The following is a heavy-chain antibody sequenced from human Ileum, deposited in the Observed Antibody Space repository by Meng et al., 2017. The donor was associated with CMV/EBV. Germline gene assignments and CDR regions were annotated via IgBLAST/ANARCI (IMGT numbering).Heavy chain of an antibody. V-gene: IGHV4-4*07. Sequence: QVQPQESGPGLVKPSATLSLTCTVSGDFDNHFYWSWIRQPAGKGLQWIGRISTSGSDNYNPSLKSRVTMSVDTSKKQFSLKLSSVTAADTAVYYCARSGLRGIYVDYWGQGTLVTVSS. CDR3: ARSGLRGIYVDY. CDR1: GDFDNHFY. D-gene: IGHD4-17*01. CDR2: ISTSGSD. J-gene: IGHJ4*02.